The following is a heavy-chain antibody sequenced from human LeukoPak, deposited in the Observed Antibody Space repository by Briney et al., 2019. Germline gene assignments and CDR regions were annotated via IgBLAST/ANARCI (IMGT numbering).Heavy chain of an antibody. J-gene: IGHJ4*02. D-gene: IGHD2-2*01. CDR3: ARVPVPAPRRGLYFDY. CDR1: GGTFSSYA. Sequence: GASVKVSCKASGGTFSSYAISWVRQAPGQGLEWMGGIIPIFGTANYAQKFQGRVTITADESTSTAYMELSSLRSEDTAVYYCARVPVPAPRRGLYFDYWGQGTLITVSS. CDR2: IIPIFGTA. V-gene: IGHV1-69*13.